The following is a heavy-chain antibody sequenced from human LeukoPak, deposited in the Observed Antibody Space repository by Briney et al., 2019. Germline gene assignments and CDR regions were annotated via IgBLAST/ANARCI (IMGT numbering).Heavy chain of an antibody. CDR2: IYYSGST. V-gene: IGHV4-39*01. J-gene: IGHJ4*02. D-gene: IGHD6-19*01. Sequence: SETLSLTCTVSGGSISSSSYYWGWIRQPPGKGLEWIGSIYYSGSTYYNPSLKSRVTISVDTSKNQFSLKLSSVTAADTAVYYCARRYSSGWSTLDYWGQGTLVTVSS. CDR1: GGSISSSSYY. CDR3: ARRYSSGWSTLDY.